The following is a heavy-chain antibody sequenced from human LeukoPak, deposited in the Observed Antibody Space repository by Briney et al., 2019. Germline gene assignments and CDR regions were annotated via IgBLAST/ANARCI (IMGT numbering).Heavy chain of an antibody. Sequence: ASVKVSCKASGYTFTGYYMHWVRQAPGQGLEWMGRINPNSGGTNYAQKFQGRVTMTRDTSISTAYMELSRLRSDDTAVYYCASDLFITIFGVVINQGGDPLGPWGQGTLVTVSS. CDR2: INPNSGGT. CDR3: ASDLFITIFGVVINQGGDPLGP. J-gene: IGHJ5*02. D-gene: IGHD3-3*01. V-gene: IGHV1-2*06. CDR1: GYTFTGYY.